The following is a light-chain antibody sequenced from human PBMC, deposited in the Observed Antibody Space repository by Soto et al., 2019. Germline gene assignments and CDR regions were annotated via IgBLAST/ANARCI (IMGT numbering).Light chain of an antibody. J-gene: IGKJ1*01. V-gene: IGKV3-15*01. CDR2: GAS. CDR1: QSVSNK. Sequence: EIVLTQSPATLSLSPGERATLSCRASQSVSNKLVWYQQKPGQAPRLLIYGASTRAPGFPARFSGSGSGTDFTLTISSLQSEDFAVYYCQQYNNWPWTFGQGTKVDIK. CDR3: QQYNNWPWT.